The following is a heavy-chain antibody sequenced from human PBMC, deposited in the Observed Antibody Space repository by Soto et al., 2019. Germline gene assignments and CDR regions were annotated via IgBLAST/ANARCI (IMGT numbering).Heavy chain of an antibody. D-gene: IGHD3-10*01. Sequence: GASVKVSCKASGYTFTSYGISWVRQAPGQGPEWMGWISAYNGNTNYAQKLQGRVTMTTDTSTSTAYMELRSLRSDDTAVYYCARAKYYGSGSYYPPIFYFYYGMDVWGQGTTVTVSS. CDR1: GYTFTSYG. V-gene: IGHV1-18*04. CDR3: ARAKYYGSGSYYPPIFYFYYGMDV. J-gene: IGHJ6*02. CDR2: ISAYNGNT.